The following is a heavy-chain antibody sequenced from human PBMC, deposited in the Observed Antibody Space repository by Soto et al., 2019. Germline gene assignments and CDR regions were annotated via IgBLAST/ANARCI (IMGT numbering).Heavy chain of an antibody. CDR1: GFTFSGSA. CDR2: IRSKANSYAT. Sequence: GGSLRLSCAASGFTFSGSAMHWVRQASGKXLEWVGRIRSKANSYATAYAASVKGRFTISRDDSKNTAYLQMNSLKTEDTAVYYCTRRDSGSYFYYYGMDVWGQGTTVPVSS. D-gene: IGHD1-26*01. V-gene: IGHV3-73*01. J-gene: IGHJ6*02. CDR3: TRRDSGSYFYYYGMDV.